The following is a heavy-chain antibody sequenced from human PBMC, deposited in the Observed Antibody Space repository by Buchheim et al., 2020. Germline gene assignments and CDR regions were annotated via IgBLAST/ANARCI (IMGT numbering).Heavy chain of an antibody. V-gene: IGHV3-74*01. J-gene: IGHJ6*02. D-gene: IGHD6-19*01. CDR3: ARFATITVAGTYYSSAMDV. Sequence: EVQLVEAGGGLVQPGGSLRLSCVASGFTFGRYWMHWVRQTPGEGLVWVSRISGDGSTPAYADSVKGRFTRSRDNAKNTLSLQMNSLRVEDTAVYYCARFATITVAGTYYSSAMDVWGRGTT. CDR2: ISGDGSTP. CDR1: GFTFGRYW.